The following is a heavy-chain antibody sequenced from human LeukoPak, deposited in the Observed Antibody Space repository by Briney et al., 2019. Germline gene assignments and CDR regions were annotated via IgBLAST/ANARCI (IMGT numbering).Heavy chain of an antibody. CDR1: GFTFRSFA. V-gene: IGHV3-33*08. CDR2: IWNDGNNK. D-gene: IGHD1-7*01. CDR3: AREDWNYPPSFDY. Sequence: GGSLRLSCAASGFTFRSFAMHWVRQAPGKGLEWVAVIWNDGNNKYYPDSVKGRLTISRDNSKNTLYLQVNSLRAEDTAVYYCAREDWNYPPSFDYWGQGTLVTVSS. J-gene: IGHJ4*02.